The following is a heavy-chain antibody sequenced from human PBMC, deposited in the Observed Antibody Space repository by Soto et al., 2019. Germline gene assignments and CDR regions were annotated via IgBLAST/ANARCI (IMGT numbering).Heavy chain of an antibody. Sequence: GASVKVSCKASGGTFSSYAISWVRQAPGQGLEWMGGIIPIFGTANYAQKFQGRVTITADESTSTAYMELSSLRSEDTAVYYCARDQLVVVPAAMSNYYYGVDVWGQGTTVTVSS. CDR3: ARDQLVVVPAAMSNYYYGVDV. V-gene: IGHV1-69*13. D-gene: IGHD2-2*01. CDR2: IIPIFGTA. CDR1: GGTFSSYA. J-gene: IGHJ6*02.